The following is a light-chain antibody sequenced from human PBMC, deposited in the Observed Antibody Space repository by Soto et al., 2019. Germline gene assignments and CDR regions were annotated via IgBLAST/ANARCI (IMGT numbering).Light chain of an antibody. CDR2: KVS. J-gene: IGLJ2*01. V-gene: IGLV2-8*01. CDR3: SSYAGNNNLV. Sequence: QSALTQPPSASWSPGQSVTISCTGTSSDVGGYNYVSWYQHHPGKAPKLMISKVSKRPSGVPDRFSGSKSGNTASLTVSGLQAEDEADYYCSSYAGNNNLVFGGGTKLTVL. CDR1: SSDVGGYNY.